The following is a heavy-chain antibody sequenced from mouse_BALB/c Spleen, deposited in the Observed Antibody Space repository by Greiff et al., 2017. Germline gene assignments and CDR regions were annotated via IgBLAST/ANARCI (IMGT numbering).Heavy chain of an antibody. CDR3: ADGYYLWFAY. CDR2: ISYSGST. CDR1: GYSITSDYA. J-gene: IGHJ3*01. D-gene: IGHD2-3*01. Sequence: EVQLQESGPGLVKPSQSLSLTCTVTGYSITSDYAWNWIRQFPGNKLEWMGYISYSGSTSYNPSLKSRISITRDTSKNQFFLQLNSVTTEDTATYYCADGYYLWFAYWGQGTLVTVSA. V-gene: IGHV3-2*02.